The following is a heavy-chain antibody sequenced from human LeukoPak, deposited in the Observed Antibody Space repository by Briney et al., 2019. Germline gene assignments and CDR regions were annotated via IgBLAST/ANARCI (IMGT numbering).Heavy chain of an antibody. CDR3: ARANVLLWFGELSNWFDP. Sequence: SETLSLTCAVSGGSISSGGYSWSWIRQPPGKGLEWIGYIYHSGSTYYNPSLKSRVTISADRSKNQFSLKLSSVTAADTAVYYCARANVLLWFGELSNWFDPWGQGTLVTVSS. D-gene: IGHD3-10*01. J-gene: IGHJ5*02. CDR1: GGSISSGGYS. V-gene: IGHV4-30-2*01. CDR2: IYHSGST.